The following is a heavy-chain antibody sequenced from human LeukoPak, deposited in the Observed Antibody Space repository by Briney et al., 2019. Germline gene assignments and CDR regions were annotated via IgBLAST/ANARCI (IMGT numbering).Heavy chain of an antibody. D-gene: IGHD3-9*01. V-gene: IGHV3-30*18. CDR2: ISYDGSNK. CDR1: GLTFSSYS. CDR3: AKGSVLRYFDWLLSPSNWFDP. Sequence: PGGSLRLSCAASGLTFSSYSMNWVRQAPGKGLEWVAVISYDGSNKYYADSVKGRFTISRDNSKNTLYLQMNSLRAEDTAVYYCAKGSVLRYFDWLLSPSNWFDPWGQGTLVTVSS. J-gene: IGHJ5*02.